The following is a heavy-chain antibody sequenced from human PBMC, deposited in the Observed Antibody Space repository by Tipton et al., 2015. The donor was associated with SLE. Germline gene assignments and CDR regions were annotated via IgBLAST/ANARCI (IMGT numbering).Heavy chain of an antibody. CDR2: IKQDGSEK. CDR3: VRNGGAFDF. CDR1: GFTFSRHW. D-gene: IGHD2-8*01. Sequence: GSLRLSCAASGFTFSRHWMSWVRQAPGKGLEWVVNIKQDGSEKFFVDSVKGRFTISRDNAKNSLYLQMDSLRAEDTAVYYCVRNGGAFDFWGQGTMVTVSS. J-gene: IGHJ3*01. V-gene: IGHV3-7*05.